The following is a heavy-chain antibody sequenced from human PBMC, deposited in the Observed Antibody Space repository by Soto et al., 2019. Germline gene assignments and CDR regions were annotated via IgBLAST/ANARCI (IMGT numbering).Heavy chain of an antibody. D-gene: IGHD4-4*01. J-gene: IGHJ3*01. V-gene: IGHV4-39*01. CDR2: IYYSGST. CDR1: GGSISSNNYY. CDR3: ASTVDVRGDVFYL. Sequence: QMQLQESGPGLVKPSETVSLTCTVSGGSISSNNYYWGWIRQPPGKGLEWIGNIYYSGSTYYNPSLKSRVTIPVGPSKSQFSLKLSSVTAADTAVYYCASTVDVRGDVFYLWGQGTTVTV.